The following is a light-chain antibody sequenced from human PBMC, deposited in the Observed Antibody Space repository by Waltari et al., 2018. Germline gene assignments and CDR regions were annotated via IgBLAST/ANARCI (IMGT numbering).Light chain of an antibody. CDR1: QSISSN. CDR2: GAS. CDR3: QQYNNRPPDT. Sequence: EIVMTQSPATLSVSPGERATLSCRASQSISSNLAWYQQKPGQAPRLLIYGASTRATGIPARVSGSGSGTEFTLTISSLQSEDFAVYYCQQYNNRPPDTFGQGTKLEIK. V-gene: IGKV3-15*01. J-gene: IGKJ2*01.